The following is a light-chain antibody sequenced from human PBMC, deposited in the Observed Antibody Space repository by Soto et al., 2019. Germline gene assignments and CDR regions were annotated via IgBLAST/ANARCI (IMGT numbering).Light chain of an antibody. Sequence: QSALTQPPSASGSPGQSVTISCTGTSSDVGGYNYVSWYQQHPGKAPKLMIYEVTKRPSGGPDRFSGSESGSTASLTVSGLQAEDEADYYCSSYAGSLYVFGTGTKVTVL. CDR2: EVT. J-gene: IGLJ1*01. CDR3: SSYAGSLYV. V-gene: IGLV2-8*01. CDR1: SSDVGGYNY.